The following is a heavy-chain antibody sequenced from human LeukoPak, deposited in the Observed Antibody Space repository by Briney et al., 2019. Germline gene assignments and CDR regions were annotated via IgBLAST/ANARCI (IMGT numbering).Heavy chain of an antibody. D-gene: IGHD5-18*01. CDR2: IRYDGSNK. J-gene: IGHJ4*02. V-gene: IGHV3-30*02. CDR3: AKDEELWDEYYFDY. Sequence: GGSLRLSCAASGFTFSSYGMHWVRQAPGKGLEWVAVIRYDGSNKYYADSVKGRFTISRDNSKNTLDLQMNSLRAEETAVYYCAKDEELWDEYYFDYWGQGTLVTVSS. CDR1: GFTFSSYG.